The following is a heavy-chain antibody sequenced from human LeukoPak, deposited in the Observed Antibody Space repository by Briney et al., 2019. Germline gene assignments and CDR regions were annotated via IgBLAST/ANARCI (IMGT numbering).Heavy chain of an antibody. CDR1: GFTFSSYG. D-gene: IGHD2-2*01. J-gene: IGHJ5*02. V-gene: IGHV3-30*18. CDR3: AKEGWGCSSTSCYESWFDP. Sequence: GGSLRLSCAASGFTFSSYGMHRVRQAPGKGLEWVAVISYDGSNKYYADSVKGRFTISRDNSKNTLYLQMNSLRAEDTAVYYCAKEGWGCSSTSCYESWFDPWGQGTLVTVSS. CDR2: ISYDGSNK.